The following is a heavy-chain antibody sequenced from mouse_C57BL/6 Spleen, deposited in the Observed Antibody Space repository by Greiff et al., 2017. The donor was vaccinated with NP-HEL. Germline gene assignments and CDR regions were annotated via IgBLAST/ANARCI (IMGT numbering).Heavy chain of an antibody. V-gene: IGHV1-7*01. CDR1: GYSFTSYW. D-gene: IGHD2-4*01. J-gene: IGHJ3*01. Sequence: VKLVESGAELAQPGASVKLSCKASGYSFTSYWMHWVQQRPGKGLEWIGYINPSSGFTQYNQKFKDKATLTADKSSVSDYMWLRSLTSENSAVYYCARGEYYDGFASWGQGTLVTVSA. CDR2: INPSSGFT. CDR3: ARGEYYDGFAS.